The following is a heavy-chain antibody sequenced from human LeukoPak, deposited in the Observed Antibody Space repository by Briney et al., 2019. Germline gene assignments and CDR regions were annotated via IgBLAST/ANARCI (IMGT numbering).Heavy chain of an antibody. J-gene: IGHJ5*02. CDR3: ARAPRYSGSYNPRWFDP. CDR2: INPNSGGT. Sequence: ASVKVSCKASGYTFTGYYMHWVRQAPGQGLEWMGWINPNSGGTNYAQKFQGRVTMTRDTSISTAYMELSRLRSDGTAVYYCARAPRYSGSYNPRWFDPWGQGTLVTVSS. V-gene: IGHV1-2*02. CDR1: GYTFTGYY. D-gene: IGHD1-26*01.